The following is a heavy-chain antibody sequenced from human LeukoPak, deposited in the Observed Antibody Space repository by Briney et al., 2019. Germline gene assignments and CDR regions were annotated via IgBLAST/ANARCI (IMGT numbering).Heavy chain of an antibody. Sequence: PGGSLRLSCAASGFTFSSYSMNWVRQAPGKGLEWVSAISGSGGSTYYADSVKGRFTISRDNSKNTLYLQMNSLRAEDTAVYYCANNPRRYCSGGSCYSIYYYYYYMDVWGKGTTVTISS. J-gene: IGHJ6*03. V-gene: IGHV3-23*01. D-gene: IGHD2-15*01. CDR2: ISGSGGST. CDR3: ANNPRRYCSGGSCYSIYYYYYYMDV. CDR1: GFTFSSYS.